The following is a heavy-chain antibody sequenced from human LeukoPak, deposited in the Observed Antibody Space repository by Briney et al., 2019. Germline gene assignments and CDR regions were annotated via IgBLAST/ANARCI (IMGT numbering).Heavy chain of an antibody. V-gene: IGHV3-11*01. Sequence: PGGTLRLSCAASGFTFSDYYTSWVRQAPGKGLEGVSYISSSGSTILYADSVKGRFTNSRDNAKNSLCLQMNSLRAEDTAVYYCARDLPQWLGSAIDYWGQGTLVTVSS. J-gene: IGHJ4*02. CDR1: GFTFSDYY. D-gene: IGHD6-19*01. CDR2: ISSSGSTI. CDR3: ARDLPQWLGSAIDY.